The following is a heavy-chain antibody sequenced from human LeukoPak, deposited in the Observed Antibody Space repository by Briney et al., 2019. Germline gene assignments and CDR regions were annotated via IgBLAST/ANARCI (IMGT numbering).Heavy chain of an antibody. J-gene: IGHJ4*02. CDR3: ARGHTLLGGGKHTKNYYFDY. D-gene: IGHD2-21*01. CDR2: MNPNSGNT. V-gene: IGHV1-8*01. CDR1: GYTFTSYD. Sequence: ASVKVSCKASGYTFTSYDINWVRQATGQGLEWMGWMNPNSGNTGYAQKFQGRVTMTRNTSISTAYMELSSLRSEDTAVYYCARGHTLLGGGKHTKNYYFDYWGQGTLVTVSS.